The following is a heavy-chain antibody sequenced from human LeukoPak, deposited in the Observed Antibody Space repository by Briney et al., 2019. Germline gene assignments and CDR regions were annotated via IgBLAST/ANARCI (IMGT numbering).Heavy chain of an antibody. J-gene: IGHJ4*02. Sequence: GSLRLSCAASGFTFSNAWMSWIRQPPGKGLEWIGEINHSGSTNYSPSLKSRVTISVDTAKNQFSLKLSSVTAADTAMYYCARSQWLVALDYWGQGTLVTVSS. CDR1: GFTFSNAW. CDR2: INHSGST. CDR3: ARSQWLVALDY. D-gene: IGHD6-19*01. V-gene: IGHV4-34*01.